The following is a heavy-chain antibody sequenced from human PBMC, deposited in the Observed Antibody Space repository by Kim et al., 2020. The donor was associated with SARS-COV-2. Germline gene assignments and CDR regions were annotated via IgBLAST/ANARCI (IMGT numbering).Heavy chain of an antibody. D-gene: IGHD3-10*01. J-gene: IGHJ4*02. V-gene: IGHV3-74*03. Sequence: GGSLRLSCAASGFTLSTYWMHWVRQAPGKGLMWVSHINRDGSRAAYADSVRGRFTVSRDNAKNTLYLQMDSLRAEDTAVYYCARDRVKQDDYWGQGTLVT. CDR1: GFTLSTYW. CDR3: ARDRVKQDDY. CDR2: INRDGSRA.